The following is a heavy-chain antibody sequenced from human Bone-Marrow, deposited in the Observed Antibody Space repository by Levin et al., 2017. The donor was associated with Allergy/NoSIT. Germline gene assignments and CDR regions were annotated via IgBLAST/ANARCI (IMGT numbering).Heavy chain of an antibody. V-gene: IGHV3-23*01. CDR3: AKHRVSNYYGSGSYGPLDH. CDR2: ISFSGGAT. D-gene: IGHD3-10*01. CDR1: GFTFRTFT. J-gene: IGHJ4*02. Sequence: GSLRLSCSASGFTFRTFTMSWVRQAPGKGLEWVSGISFSGGATYYADSVKGHLTISRDNSKDTVYLQMNDLRVEDTAVYYCAKHRVSNYYGSGSYGPLDHWGQGTLVTVSS.